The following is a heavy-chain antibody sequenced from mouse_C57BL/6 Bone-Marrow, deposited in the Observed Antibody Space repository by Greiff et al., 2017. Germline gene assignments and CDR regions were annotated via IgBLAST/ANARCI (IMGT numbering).Heavy chain of an antibody. CDR1: GYTFTSYW. CDR3: ARQWGRLDY. CDR2: IDPSDSET. V-gene: IGHV1-52*01. D-gene: IGHD1-2*01. Sequence: VQLQQSGAELVRPGSSVKLSCKASGYTFTSYWMHWVKQRPIQGLEWIGNIDPSDSETPYNQKFTDKATLTVDKSSSTAYMQLSSLTSEDSAVYYCARQWGRLDYWGQGTTLTVSS. J-gene: IGHJ2*01.